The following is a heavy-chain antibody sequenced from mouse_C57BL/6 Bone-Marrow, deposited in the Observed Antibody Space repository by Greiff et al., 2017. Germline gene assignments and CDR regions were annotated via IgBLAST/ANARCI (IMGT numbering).Heavy chain of an antibody. CDR3: ARVDSNYVGGAMDY. J-gene: IGHJ4*01. CDR1: GFTFSSYA. D-gene: IGHD2-5*01. V-gene: IGHV5-4*01. CDR2: ISDGGSYT. Sequence: DVHLVESGGGLVKPGGSLKLSCAASGFTFSSYAMSWVRQTPEKRLEWVATISDGGSYTYYPDNVKGRFTISRDNAKNNLYLQMSHLKSEDTAMYYCARVDSNYVGGAMDYWGQGTSVTVSS.